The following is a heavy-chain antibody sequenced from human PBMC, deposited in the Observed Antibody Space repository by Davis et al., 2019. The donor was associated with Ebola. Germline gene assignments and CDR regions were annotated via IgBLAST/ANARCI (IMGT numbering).Heavy chain of an antibody. CDR1: GFTLSSYA. D-gene: IGHD6-19*01. J-gene: IGHJ4*02. Sequence: GESLKISCAASGFTLSSYAMSWVRQAPGKGLEWVSAIGGSGGSTCYADSVKGRFTISRDNSKNTVYLQMNSLRAEDTAVYYCAREPPDIGVAGPLGYWGQGTLVSVSS. CDR3: AREPPDIGVAGPLGY. CDR2: IGGSGGST. V-gene: IGHV3-23*01.